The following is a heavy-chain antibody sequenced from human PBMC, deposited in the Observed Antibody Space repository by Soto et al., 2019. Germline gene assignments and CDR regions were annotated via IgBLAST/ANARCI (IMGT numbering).Heavy chain of an antibody. CDR2: ISAYNGNT. D-gene: IGHD5-12*01. J-gene: IGHJ5*02. CDR3: AREWTSSGYDYYWFDP. V-gene: IGHV1-18*01. CDR1: GYTFTSYG. Sequence: GASVKVSCKASGYTFTSYGISWVRQAPGQGLEWMGWISAYNGNTNYAQKLQGRVTMTTDTSTSTAYMELRSLRSDDTAVYYCAREWTSSGYDYYWFDPWGQGTLVTVSS.